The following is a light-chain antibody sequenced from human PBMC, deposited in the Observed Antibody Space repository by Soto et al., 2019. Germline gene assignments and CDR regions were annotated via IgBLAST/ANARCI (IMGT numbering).Light chain of an antibody. V-gene: IGKV2-28*01. Sequence: DIVMTQSPLSLPVTPGEPASISCRSSQSLLHSNGYNYLDWYLQKPGQSPQLLIYLGSNRASGVPDRFSGSGSGTDFTLKISRVEAEDVGVYYCMQALQTPLATFGQGTKV. CDR1: QSLLHSNGYNY. J-gene: IGKJ1*01. CDR2: LGS. CDR3: MQALQTPLAT.